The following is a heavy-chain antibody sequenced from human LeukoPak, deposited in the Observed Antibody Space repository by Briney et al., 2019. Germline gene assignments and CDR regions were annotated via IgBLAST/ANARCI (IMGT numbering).Heavy chain of an antibody. J-gene: IGHJ6*02. CDR2: ISWNSGSI. V-gene: IGHV3-9*01. D-gene: IGHD6-19*01. Sequence: HSGRSLRLSCAASGFTFDGYAMHWVRQAPGKGLEWVSGISWNSGSIGYADSVKGRFTISRDNAKNSLYLQMNSLRAEDTALYYCASLIAVAGRFSPGRNYGMDVWGQGTTVTVSS. CDR1: GFTFDGYA. CDR3: ASLIAVAGRFSPGRNYGMDV.